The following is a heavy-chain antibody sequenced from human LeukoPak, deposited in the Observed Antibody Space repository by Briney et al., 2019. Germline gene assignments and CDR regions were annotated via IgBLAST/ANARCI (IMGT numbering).Heavy chain of an antibody. J-gene: IGHJ4*02. V-gene: IGHV3-23*01. CDR2: ISGSGGST. D-gene: IGHD3-22*01. Sequence: ETLSLTCAVSGGSISSSNWWSWVRQPPGKGLEWVSAISGSGGSTYYADSVKGRFTISRDNSKNTLYLQMNSLRAEDTAVYYCAKAQLRPSITMIVVDPWLPFDYWGQGTLVTVSS. CDR3: AKAQLRPSITMIVVDPWLPFDY. CDR1: GGSISSSN.